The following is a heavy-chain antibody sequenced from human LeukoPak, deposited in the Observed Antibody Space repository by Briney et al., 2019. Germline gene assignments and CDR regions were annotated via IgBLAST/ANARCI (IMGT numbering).Heavy chain of an antibody. Sequence: PSETLSLTCAVYGGSFSGYYWSWIRQPPGKGLEWIGEINHSGSTNYNPSLKSRVTISVDTSKNQFSLKLSSVTAADTAVYYCARADGSGDSPNYFDYWGQGTLVTVSS. CDR2: INHSGST. CDR3: ARADGSGDSPNYFDY. D-gene: IGHD3-10*01. J-gene: IGHJ4*02. CDR1: GGSFSGYY. V-gene: IGHV4-34*01.